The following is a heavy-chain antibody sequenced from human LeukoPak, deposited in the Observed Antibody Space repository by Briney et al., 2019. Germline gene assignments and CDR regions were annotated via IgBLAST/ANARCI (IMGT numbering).Heavy chain of an antibody. D-gene: IGHD1-14*01. CDR2: INPVASTV. CDR1: AFTFSGYY. Sequence: GGSLRLSCAASAFTFSGYYMAWTRQAPGKGRQWISYINPVASTVYYADSVRGRFTISRDNAQNSLFLQMSSLSAEDTAVYYCARGGTSRHLYWYCDLWRRGSLVTVSS. J-gene: IGHJ2*01. V-gene: IGHV3-11*01. CDR3: ARGGTSRHLYWYCDL.